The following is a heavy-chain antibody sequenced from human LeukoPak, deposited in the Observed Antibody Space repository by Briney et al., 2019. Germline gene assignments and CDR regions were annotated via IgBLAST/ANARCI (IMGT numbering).Heavy chain of an antibody. J-gene: IGHJ5*02. D-gene: IGHD2-2*01. Sequence: GASVKVSCKASGGTFSSYAISWVRQAPGQGLEWMGGIIPIFGTANYAQKFQGRVTITADESMSTAYMELSSLRSEDTAVYYCARGAQAYQLYNWFDPWGQGTLVTVSS. CDR3: ARGAQAYQLYNWFDP. CDR1: GGTFSSYA. CDR2: IIPIFGTA. V-gene: IGHV1-69*13.